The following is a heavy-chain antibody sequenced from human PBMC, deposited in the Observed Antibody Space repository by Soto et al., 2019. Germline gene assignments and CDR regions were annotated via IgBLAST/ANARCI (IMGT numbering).Heavy chain of an antibody. J-gene: IGHJ4*02. CDR2: IYYSGST. Sequence: QVQLQESGPGLVKPSQTLSLTCTVSGGSISSGGYYWSWIRQHPGKGQEWIGYIYYSGSTYYNPYLKSRVTISVDTSKNQFSLKLSSVTAADTAVYYCARAKGYSSGWYVWYFDYWGQGTLVTVSS. CDR1: GGSISSGGYY. D-gene: IGHD6-19*01. CDR3: ARAKGYSSGWYVWYFDY. V-gene: IGHV4-31*03.